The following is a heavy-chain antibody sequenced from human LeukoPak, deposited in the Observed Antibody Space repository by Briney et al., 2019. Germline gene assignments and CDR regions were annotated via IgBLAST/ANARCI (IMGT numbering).Heavy chain of an antibody. Sequence: GGSLRLSCAAPGFTFSNAWMSWVRQAPGKGLEWVGRIKSKTDGGTTGYAAPVKGRFTISRDDSKNTLYLQMNSLKTEDTAVYYCTTAFPPYSSSWYEVYYYGMDVWGQGTTVTVSS. CDR1: GFTFSNAW. J-gene: IGHJ6*02. D-gene: IGHD6-13*01. V-gene: IGHV3-15*01. CDR3: TTAFPPYSSSWYEVYYYGMDV. CDR2: IKSKTDGGTT.